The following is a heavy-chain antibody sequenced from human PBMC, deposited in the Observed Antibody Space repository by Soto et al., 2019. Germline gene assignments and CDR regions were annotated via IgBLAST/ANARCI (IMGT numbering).Heavy chain of an antibody. Sequence: SETLSLTCAVSGTSISGSYYYWAWLRQSPGKGPEWIGSAFYTGFTSYNPSLESRVSVSVDTSKSQFSLKLSAVTAADTAVYYCATSQKGYNWNYFDHWGQGALVTVSS. CDR1: GTSISGSYYY. CDR2: AFYTGFT. D-gene: IGHD1-20*01. V-gene: IGHV4-39*01. CDR3: ATSQKGYNWNYFDH. J-gene: IGHJ4*02.